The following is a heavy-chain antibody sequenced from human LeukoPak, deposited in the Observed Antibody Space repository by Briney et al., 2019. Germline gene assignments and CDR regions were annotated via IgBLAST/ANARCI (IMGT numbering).Heavy chain of an antibody. Sequence: SVKVSCKASGYTFTNYYVRWVRQAPGQGLEWMGRIIPILGIANYAQKFQGRVTITADKSTSTAYMELSSLRSEDTAVYYCARVMGLGAFDIWGQGTMVTVSS. J-gene: IGHJ3*02. CDR1: GYTFTNYY. V-gene: IGHV1-69*04. D-gene: IGHD3-10*01. CDR2: IIPILGIA. CDR3: ARVMGLGAFDI.